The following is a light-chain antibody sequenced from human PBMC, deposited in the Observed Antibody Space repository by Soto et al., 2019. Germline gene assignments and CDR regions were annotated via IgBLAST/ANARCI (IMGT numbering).Light chain of an antibody. J-gene: IGLJ1*01. CDR1: SSDVGAYIY. CDR3: CSYAGSYTHV. CDR2: DVI. V-gene: IGLV2-11*01. Sequence: QSALTQPRSVSGSPGQSVTFSCTGTSSDVGAYIYVSWYQHHPGKAPKLIIYDVIKRPSGVPDRFSGSKSGNTASLTISGLQAEDEADYYCCSYAGSYTHVFGTGTKLTVL.